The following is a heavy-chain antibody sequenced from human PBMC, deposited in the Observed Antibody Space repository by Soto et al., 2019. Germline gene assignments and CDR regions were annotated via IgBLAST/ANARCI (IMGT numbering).Heavy chain of an antibody. Sequence: GGSLRLSCAASGFTFSSYSMNWVRQAPGKGLEWVSYISSSSSTIYYADSVKGRFTISRDNAKNSLYLQMNSLRAEDTAVYYCARVRTRGYNWFDPWGQGTLVTVSS. CDR2: ISSSSSTI. CDR3: ARVRTRGYNWFDP. J-gene: IGHJ5*02. CDR1: GFTFSSYS. V-gene: IGHV3-48*01.